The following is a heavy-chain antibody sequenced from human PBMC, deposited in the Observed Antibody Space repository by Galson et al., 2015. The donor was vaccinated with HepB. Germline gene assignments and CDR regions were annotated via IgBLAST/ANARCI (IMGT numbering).Heavy chain of an antibody. CDR3: ARVQQLVFFDY. V-gene: IGHV3-48*01. D-gene: IGHD6-13*01. CDR2: ISSSSSTI. CDR1: GFTFSSYS. Sequence: SLRLSCAASGFTFSSYSMNWVRQAPGKGLEWVSYISSSSSTIYYADSVKGRFTISRDNAKNSLYLQMNSLRAEDTAVYYCARVQQLVFFDYWGQGTLVTVSS. J-gene: IGHJ4*02.